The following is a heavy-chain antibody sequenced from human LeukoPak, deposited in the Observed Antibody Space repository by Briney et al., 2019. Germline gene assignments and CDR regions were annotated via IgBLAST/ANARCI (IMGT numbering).Heavy chain of an antibody. CDR2: IYTSGST. V-gene: IGHV4-61*02. J-gene: IGHJ4*02. D-gene: IGHD1-7*01. CDR3: ARESRNRNYGYFDY. CDR1: GGSISSGSYY. Sequence: SETLSLTCTVSGGSISSGSYYWSWIRQPAGKGLEWIGRIYTSGSTNYNPSLKSRVTISVDTSKNQFSLKLSSVTAADTAVYYCARESRNRNYGYFDYWGQGTLVTVSS.